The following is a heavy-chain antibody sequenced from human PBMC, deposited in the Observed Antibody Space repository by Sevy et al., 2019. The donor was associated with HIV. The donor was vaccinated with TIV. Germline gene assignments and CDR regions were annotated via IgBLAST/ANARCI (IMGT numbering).Heavy chain of an antibody. J-gene: IGHJ5*02. CDR3: ARGGGYCSSTSCYLGGIWPNWFDP. V-gene: IGHV4-30-2*01. Sequence: SETLSLTCAVSGGSISSGGYSWSWIRQPPGKGLEWIGYIYHSGSTYYNPSLKSRVTISVDRSKNQFSLKLGSVTAADTAVYYCARGGGYCSSTSCYLGGIWPNWFDPWGQGTLVTVSS. D-gene: IGHD2-2*01. CDR1: GGSISSGGYS. CDR2: IYHSGST.